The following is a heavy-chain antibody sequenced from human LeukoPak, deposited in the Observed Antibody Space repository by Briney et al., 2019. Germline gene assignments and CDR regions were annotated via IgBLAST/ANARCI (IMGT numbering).Heavy chain of an antibody. CDR3: ARGPARGLHYFDY. V-gene: IGHV1-8*03. Sequence: GASVKVSCKASGYTFTSYGISWVRQATGQGLEWMGWMNPNSGNTGYAQKFQGRVTITRNTSISTAYMELSSLRSEDTAVYYCARGPARGLHYFDYWGQGTLVTVSS. CDR2: MNPNSGNT. CDR1: GYTFTSYG. J-gene: IGHJ4*02.